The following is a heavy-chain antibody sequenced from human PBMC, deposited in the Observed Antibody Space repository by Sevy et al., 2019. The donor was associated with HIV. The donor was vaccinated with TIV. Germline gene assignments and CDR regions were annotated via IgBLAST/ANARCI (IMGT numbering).Heavy chain of an antibody. CDR2: IYYSGST. V-gene: IGHV4-59*01. Sequence: SETLSLTCTVSGGSISSYYWSWIRQPPGKGLEWIGYIYYSGSTNYNPSLKSRVTISVDTSKNQFSLKLSFVTAADTAVYYCARGLGGGGDYYDSSGYYHYFDYWGQGPLVTVSS. D-gene: IGHD3-22*01. CDR3: ARGLGGGGDYYDSSGYYHYFDY. CDR1: GGSISSYY. J-gene: IGHJ4*02.